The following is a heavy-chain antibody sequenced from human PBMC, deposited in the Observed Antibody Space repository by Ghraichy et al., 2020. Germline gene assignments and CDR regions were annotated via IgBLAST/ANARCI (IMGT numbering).Heavy chain of an antibody. CDR2: ISGSGSTI. J-gene: IGHJ4*02. D-gene: IGHD3-10*01. CDR3: ARDVGSGSYYKSSNFDY. V-gene: IGHV3-48*03. CDR1: EFTFSNYA. Sequence: GGSLRLSCAASEFTFSNYAMNWVRQAPGKGLEWVSYISGSGSTIYDAVSVKGRFSISRDNAKNSLYLQMNSLRAEDTAVYYCARDVGSGSYYKSSNFDYWGQGTLVTVSS.